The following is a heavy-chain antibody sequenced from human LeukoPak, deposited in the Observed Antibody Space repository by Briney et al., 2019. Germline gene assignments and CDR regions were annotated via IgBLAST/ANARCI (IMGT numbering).Heavy chain of an antibody. CDR2: ISGDGSTT. CDR3: ARDDYNRY. CDR1: GFSLRSSW. J-gene: IGHJ4*02. V-gene: IGHV3-74*01. D-gene: IGHD4-11*01. Sequence: GGSLRLSCAASGFSLRSSWMHWVRQAPGKGLVWVSRISGDGSTTRYAASVKRRFTTSRDNAQNTLFLQMDSLRAEDTAGYYCARDDYNRYWGQGTVVTVSS.